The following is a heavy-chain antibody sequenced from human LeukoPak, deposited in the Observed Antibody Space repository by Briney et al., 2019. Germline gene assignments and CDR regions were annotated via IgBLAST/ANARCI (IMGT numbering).Heavy chain of an antibody. V-gene: IGHV3-13*01. J-gene: IGHJ6*02. CDR2: IGTAGDT. CDR3: ARELGYCSSTSCHYGMDV. Sequence: GGSLRLSCAASGFTFSSYDMHWVRQATGKGLEWVSAIGTAGDTYYPGSVKGRFTISRENAKNSLYLQMSSLRAGDTAVYYCARELGYCSSTSCHYGMDVWGQGTTVTVSS. CDR1: GFTFSSYD. D-gene: IGHD2-2*01.